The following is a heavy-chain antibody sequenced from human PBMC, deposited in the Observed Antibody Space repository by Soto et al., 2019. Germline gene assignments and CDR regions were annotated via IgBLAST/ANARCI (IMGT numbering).Heavy chain of an antibody. V-gene: IGHV3-23*01. Sequence: GGSLRLSCTASGFTFKNYDMSWVRQTPGKGLEWVSSITSSGRGAYYADSVKGRFTMSRDNSKNTLFLQMNSLRAEDTAVYYCVYHYTAIYDNWGQGTLVTVSS. CDR3: VYHYTAIYDN. CDR2: ITSSGRGA. J-gene: IGHJ4*02. CDR1: GFTFKNYD. D-gene: IGHD2-2*01.